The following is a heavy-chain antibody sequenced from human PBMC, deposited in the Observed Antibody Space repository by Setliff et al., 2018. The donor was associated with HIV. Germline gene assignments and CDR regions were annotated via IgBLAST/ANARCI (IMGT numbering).Heavy chain of an antibody. CDR3: ARNDAFDI. Sequence: SETLSLTCTVSGDSISRDFYYWNWIRQPAGKGLEWIGHIYTNGRTHYNPSLKSRVTISMDTSKNQFSLKLSSVTAADTAVYYCARNDAFDIWGQGTLVTVSS. V-gene: IGHV4-61*09. J-gene: IGHJ3*02. CDR2: IYTNGRT. CDR1: GDSISRDFYY.